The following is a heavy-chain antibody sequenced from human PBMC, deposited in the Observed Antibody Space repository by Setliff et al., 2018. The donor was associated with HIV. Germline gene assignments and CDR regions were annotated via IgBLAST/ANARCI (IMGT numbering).Heavy chain of an antibody. CDR3: ARNDAFDI. Sequence: SETLSLTCTVSGDSISRDFYYWNWIRQPAGKGLEWIGHIYTNGRTHYNPSLKSRVTISMDTSKNQFSLKLSSVTAADTAVYYCARNDAFDIWGQGTLVTVSS. V-gene: IGHV4-61*09. J-gene: IGHJ3*02. CDR2: IYTNGRT. CDR1: GDSISRDFYY.